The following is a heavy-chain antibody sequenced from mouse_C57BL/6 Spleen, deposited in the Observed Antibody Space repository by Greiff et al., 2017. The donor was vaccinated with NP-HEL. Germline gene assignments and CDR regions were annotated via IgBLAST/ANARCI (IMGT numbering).Heavy chain of an antibody. Sequence: QVQLKQSGPGLVQPSQSLSITCTVSGFSLTSYGVHWVRQSPGKGLEWLGVIWSGGSTDYNAAFISRLSISKDNSKSQVFFKMNSLQADDTAIYYCATYYYGSSSNWDWYFDVWGTGTTVTVSS. J-gene: IGHJ1*03. D-gene: IGHD1-1*01. V-gene: IGHV2-2*01. CDR1: GFSLTSYG. CDR3: ATYYYGSSSNWDWYFDV. CDR2: IWSGGST.